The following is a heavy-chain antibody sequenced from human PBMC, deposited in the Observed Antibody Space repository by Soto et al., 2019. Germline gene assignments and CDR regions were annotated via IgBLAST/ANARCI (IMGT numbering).Heavy chain of an antibody. CDR3: ASRSRPGGIGFDY. J-gene: IGHJ4*02. Sequence: SVKVSCKASGGTFSSYTISWVRQAPGQGLEWMGRIIPILGIANYAQKFQGRVTITADKSTSTAYMELSSLRSEDTAVYYCASRSRPGGIGFDYWGQGTLVTVSS. D-gene: IGHD3-16*01. CDR2: IIPILGIA. CDR1: GGTFSSYT. V-gene: IGHV1-69*02.